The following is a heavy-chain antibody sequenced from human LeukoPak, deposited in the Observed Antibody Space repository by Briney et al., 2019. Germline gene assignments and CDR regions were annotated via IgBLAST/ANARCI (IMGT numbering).Heavy chain of an antibody. CDR3: ARDPRYWGGYCYTFDF. CDR1: GYIFSGYW. V-gene: IGHV3-74*03. D-gene: IGHD2-21*02. Sequence: PGGSLRLSCAASGYIFSGYWMNWVRQDPGKGLVCVSRINGDGSSTTYADSVKGRFTISRDNAKNTLYLQMNSLGAEDTAVYYCARDPRYWGGYCYTFDFWGQGTLVTVSS. J-gene: IGHJ4*02. CDR2: INGDGSST.